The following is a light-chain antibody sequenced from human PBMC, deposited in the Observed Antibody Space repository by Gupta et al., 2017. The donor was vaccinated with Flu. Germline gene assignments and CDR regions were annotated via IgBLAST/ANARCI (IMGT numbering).Light chain of an antibody. CDR2: AAS. CDR1: RVGSSY. Sequence: ESTSHSWSANRVGSSYSAWHQKQPDHATSLIIDAASNAAAGIPGRFSGSAAGKDFTLTISSQDPEDFAVYYCQQSSKRPPYTFGQGTKLQIK. V-gene: IGKV3D-11*01. CDR3: QQSSKRPPYT. J-gene: IGKJ2*01.